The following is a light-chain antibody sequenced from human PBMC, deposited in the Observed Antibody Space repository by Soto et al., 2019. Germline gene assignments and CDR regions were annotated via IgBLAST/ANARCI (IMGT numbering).Light chain of an antibody. CDR2: GTS. V-gene: IGKV1-6*01. CDR3: LQDYSYPRT. Sequence: AILMTQSPSSLSASVGDRVIITCRASQAIRTELGWYQQRPGKAPKLLIYGTSNLQSGVPSRFSGSGSDTDFTLTINGLQPEDFATYYCLQDYSYPRTFGQGTKVDVK. J-gene: IGKJ1*01. CDR1: QAIRTE.